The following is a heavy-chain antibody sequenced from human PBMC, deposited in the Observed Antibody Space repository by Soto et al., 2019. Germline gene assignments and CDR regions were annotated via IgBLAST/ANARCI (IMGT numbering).Heavy chain of an antibody. CDR2: ISGSGGST. V-gene: IGHV3-23*01. D-gene: IGHD1-26*01. CDR1: EFTFSSYA. CDR3: AKLVGAPGDYYYGMDV. J-gene: IGHJ6*02. Sequence: GSLRLSCAASEFTFSSYAMSWVRQAPGKGLEWVSAISGSGGSTYYADSVKGRFTISRDNSKNTLYLQMNSLRAEDTAVYYCAKLVGAPGDYYYGMDVWGQGTTVTVSS.